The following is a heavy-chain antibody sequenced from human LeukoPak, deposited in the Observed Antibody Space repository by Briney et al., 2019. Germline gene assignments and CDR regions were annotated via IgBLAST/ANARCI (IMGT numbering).Heavy chain of an antibody. CDR3: ATNTYNGYATDS. Sequence: ASVKVSCKASGYTFTGYYMHWVRQAPGQGLEWMGWINPNSGGTNYAQKFQGRVTMTRDTSISTAYMELSRLRSDDTAVYYCATNTYNGYATDSWGQGTLITVSS. V-gene: IGHV1-2*02. CDR1: GYTFTGYY. D-gene: IGHD5-12*01. CDR2: INPNSGGT. J-gene: IGHJ5*02.